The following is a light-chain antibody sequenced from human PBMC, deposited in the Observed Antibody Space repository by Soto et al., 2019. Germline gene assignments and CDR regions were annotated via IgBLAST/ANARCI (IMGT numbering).Light chain of an antibody. CDR3: QQYNYYRT. Sequence: DIQMTQSPSTLSASVGERVTITCRASQSISSWLAWFQQKPGKAPKLLIYDASTLESGVPSRFSGSGSGTEFTLTISSLQPDDFATYYCQQYNYYRTFGQGTKVDI. V-gene: IGKV1-5*01. CDR1: QSISSW. CDR2: DAS. J-gene: IGKJ1*01.